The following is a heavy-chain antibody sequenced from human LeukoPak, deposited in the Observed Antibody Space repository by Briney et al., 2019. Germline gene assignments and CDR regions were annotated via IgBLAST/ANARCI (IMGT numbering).Heavy chain of an antibody. CDR1: GYSISSGYY. V-gene: IGHV4-38-2*02. Sequence: PSETLSLTCTVSGYSISSGYYWGWIRQPPRKGLEWIGSIHHSGSTYYNPSLKSRVTISVDTSKNQFSLRLSSVTAADTAVYYCASRVNSLDYWGQGTLVIVSS. J-gene: IGHJ4*02. CDR2: IHHSGST. CDR3: ASRVNSLDY. D-gene: IGHD4-23*01.